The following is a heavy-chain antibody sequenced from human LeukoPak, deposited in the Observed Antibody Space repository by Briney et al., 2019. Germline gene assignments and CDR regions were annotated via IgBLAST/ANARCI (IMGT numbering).Heavy chain of an antibody. J-gene: IGHJ4*02. CDR3: AKDGGVVITVYYFDY. V-gene: IGHV3-23*01. CDR1: GLIFDDCA. D-gene: IGHD3-3*01. CDR2: ISGSGGST. Sequence: GGSLRLSCAASGLIFDDCAVHWVRQAPGKGLEWVSGISGSGGSTYYADSVKGRFTISRDNSKNTLYLQMNSLRAEDTAVYYCAKDGGVVITVYYFDYWGQGTLVTVSS.